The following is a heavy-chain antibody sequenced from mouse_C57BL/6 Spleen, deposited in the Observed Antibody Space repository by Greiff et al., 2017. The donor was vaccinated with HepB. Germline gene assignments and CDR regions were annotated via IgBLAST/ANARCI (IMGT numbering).Heavy chain of an antibody. CDR1: GYAFTNYL. Sequence: VQLQESGAELVRPGTSVKVSCKASGYAFTNYLIEWVKQRPGQGLEWIGVINPGSGGTNYNEKFKGKATLTADKSSSTAYMQLSSLTSEDSAVYFCARATVVPYWGQGTTLTVSS. V-gene: IGHV1-54*01. J-gene: IGHJ2*01. CDR2: INPGSGGT. D-gene: IGHD1-1*01. CDR3: ARATVVPY.